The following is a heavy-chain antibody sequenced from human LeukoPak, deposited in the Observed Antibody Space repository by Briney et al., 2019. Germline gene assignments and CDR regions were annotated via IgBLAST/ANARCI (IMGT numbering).Heavy chain of an antibody. V-gene: IGHV1-69*13. D-gene: IGHD2-15*01. CDR1: GGTFSSYA. J-gene: IGHJ6*03. CDR3: ASSPTSRYSGRYYYMDV. Sequence: GASVKVSCKASGGTFSSYAISWVRQAPGQGLEWMGGIIPIFGTANYAQKFQGRVTITADESTSTAYMELSSLRSEDTAVYYCASSPTSRYSGRYYYMDVWGKGTTVTISS. CDR2: IIPIFGTA.